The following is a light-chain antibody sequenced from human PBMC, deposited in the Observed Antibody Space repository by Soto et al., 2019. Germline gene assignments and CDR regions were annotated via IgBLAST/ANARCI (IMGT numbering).Light chain of an antibody. CDR3: MQGTHWPRT. V-gene: IGKV2-30*01. J-gene: IGKJ1*01. CDR2: KVS. CDR1: QSLVYTNGNTY. Sequence: DVVVTQSPLSRPVTLGQPASISCRSSQSLVYTNGNTYLAWFQQRPGQSPRRLIYKVSIRDSGVPDRFSGSGSGTEFTLTISRVEAEDVGVYYCMQGTHWPRTFGQGTKVEIK.